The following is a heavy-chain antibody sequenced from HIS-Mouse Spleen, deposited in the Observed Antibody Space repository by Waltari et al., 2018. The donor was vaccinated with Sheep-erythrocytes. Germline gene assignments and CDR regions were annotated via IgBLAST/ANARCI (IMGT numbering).Heavy chain of an antibody. CDR3: AKGDAMVYDAFDI. CDR1: GFTFSSYG. J-gene: IGHJ3*02. CDR2: ISYDGRNK. V-gene: IGHV3-30*18. Sequence: QVQLVESGGGVVQPGRSLRLSCAASGFTFSSYGMHWVRQAPGKWLDGVEVISYDGRNKYYADSVKGRFTISRDNSKNTLYLQMNSLRAEDTAVYYCAKGDAMVYDAFDIWGQGTMVTVSS. D-gene: IGHD2-8*01.